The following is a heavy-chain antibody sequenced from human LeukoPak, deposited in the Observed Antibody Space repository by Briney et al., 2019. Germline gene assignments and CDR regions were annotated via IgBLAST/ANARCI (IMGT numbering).Heavy chain of an antibody. CDR3: TRLGSLIAAAGTKHYYYYGMDV. D-gene: IGHD6-13*01. J-gene: IGHJ6*02. V-gene: IGHV3-73*01. CDR1: GFTFSGSA. Sequence: PGGSLKLSCAASGFTFSGSAMHWVRQASGKWLEWVGRIRSKANSYATAYAASVKGRFTISRDDSKNTAYLQMNSLKTEDTAVYYCTRLGSLIAAAGTKHYYYYGMDVWGQGTTVTVSS. CDR2: IRSKANSYAT.